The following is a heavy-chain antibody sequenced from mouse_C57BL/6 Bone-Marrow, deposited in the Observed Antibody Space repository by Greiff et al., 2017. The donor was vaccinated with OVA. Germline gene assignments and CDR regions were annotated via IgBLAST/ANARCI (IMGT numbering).Heavy chain of an antibody. V-gene: IGHV2-2*01. Sequence: QVQLKESGPGLVQPSQSLSITCTVSGFSLTSYGVHWVRQSPGKGLEWLGVIWSGGSTDYNAAFISRLSISKDNSKSQVFFKMNSLQADDTAIYYCANYDGYYYYAMDYWGQGTSVTVSS. CDR2: IWSGGST. D-gene: IGHD2-3*01. CDR3: ANYDGYYYYAMDY. J-gene: IGHJ4*01. CDR1: GFSLTSYG.